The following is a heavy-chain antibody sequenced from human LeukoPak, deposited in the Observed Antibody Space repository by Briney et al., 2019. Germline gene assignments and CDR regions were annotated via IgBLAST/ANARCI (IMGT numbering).Heavy chain of an antibody. D-gene: IGHD2-21*01. CDR2: INPNNGGT. CDR1: GYTFTGFY. Sequence: ASVKVSCKASGYTFTGFYLHWVRQAPGQGLEWMAWINPNNGGTDYAQKFQGRVTMTRDTSISTAFMELSRLRSDDTAVYYCARSYERAFDIWGQGTMVTV. J-gene: IGHJ3*02. CDR3: ARSYERAFDI. V-gene: IGHV1-2*02.